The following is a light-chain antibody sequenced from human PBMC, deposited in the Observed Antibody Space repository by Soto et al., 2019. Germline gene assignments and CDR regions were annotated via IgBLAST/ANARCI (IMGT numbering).Light chain of an antibody. J-gene: IGKJ4*01. CDR1: HRVSSY. V-gene: IGKV3D-15*01. CDR3: QQYNNWPLT. Sequence: EIVMTQSPATLSVSPGERVTLSCRASHRVSSYLAWYQQKPGQSPRLLIYGASTRATDIPARFSGSGSGTDFNLTISSLQSEDFAVYYCQQYNNWPLTFGGGTKVEIK. CDR2: GAS.